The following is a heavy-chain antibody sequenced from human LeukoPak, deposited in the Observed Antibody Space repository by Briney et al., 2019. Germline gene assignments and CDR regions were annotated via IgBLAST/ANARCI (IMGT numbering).Heavy chain of an antibody. CDR2: IYHSGST. J-gene: IGHJ4*02. CDR1: GGSISSGGYS. Sequence: SETLSLTCAVSGGSISSGGYSWSWIRQPPGKGLEWIGYIYHSGSTYYNPSLKSRVTISVDTSKNQFSLKLSSVTAADTAVYYCARGLRYYYGSDYWGQGTLVTVSS. D-gene: IGHD3-10*01. CDR3: ARGLRYYYGSDY. V-gene: IGHV4-30-2*01.